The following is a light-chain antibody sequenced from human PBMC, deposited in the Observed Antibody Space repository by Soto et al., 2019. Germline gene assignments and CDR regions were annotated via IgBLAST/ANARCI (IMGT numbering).Light chain of an antibody. CDR3: MQGTHWPLRT. CDR2: NVS. Sequence: DVVVTQSPLSLPVTLGQPASISCRSSQSLVYSDGNTYLNCFQQRPGQSPRRLIYNVSDRDSGVPDRFSGSGSGTDFTLRISRVAAEDVGVCYCMQGTHWPLRTFGRGTKVEIK. V-gene: IGKV2-30*01. J-gene: IGKJ1*01. CDR1: QSLVYSDGNTY.